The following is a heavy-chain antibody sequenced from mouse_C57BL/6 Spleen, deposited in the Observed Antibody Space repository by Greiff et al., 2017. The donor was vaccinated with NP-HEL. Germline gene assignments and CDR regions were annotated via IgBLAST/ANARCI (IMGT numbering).Heavy chain of an antibody. V-gene: IGHV1-26*01. CDR1: GYTFTDYY. CDR2: INPNNGGT. Sequence: EVQLQQSGPELVKPGASVKISCKASGYTFTDYYMNWVKQSHGKSLEWIGDINPNNGGTSYNQKFKGKATLTVDKPSSTAYMELRSLTSEDSAVYYCARSDDEGFAYWGQGTLVTVSA. D-gene: IGHD2-3*01. CDR3: ARSDDEGFAY. J-gene: IGHJ3*01.